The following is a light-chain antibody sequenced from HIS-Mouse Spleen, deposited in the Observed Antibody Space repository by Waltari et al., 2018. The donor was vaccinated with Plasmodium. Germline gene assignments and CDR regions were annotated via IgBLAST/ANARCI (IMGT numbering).Light chain of an antibody. V-gene: IGLV3-10*01. Sequence: SYELTQPPSVSVSPGQTARITCSGDALPKKYAYWYQQKSGQAPVLVIYEDSKRPSGIPERFSGSILLSMATLTISGAQVEDEADYYCYSTDSSGNHRVFGGGTKLTVL. CDR2: EDS. CDR3: YSTDSSGNHRV. CDR1: ALPKKY. J-gene: IGLJ3*02.